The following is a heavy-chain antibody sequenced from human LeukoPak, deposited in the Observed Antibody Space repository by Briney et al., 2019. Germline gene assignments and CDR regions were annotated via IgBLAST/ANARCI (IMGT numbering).Heavy chain of an antibody. J-gene: IGHJ4*02. Sequence: GASVKVSCKASGYTFATYYMHWVRQAPGQGLEWMGVINPSGGGTSYAQKLQGRVTMTTDTSTSTAYMELRSLRSDDTAVYYCARMGTAETSDYWGQGTLVTVSS. V-gene: IGHV1-46*01. D-gene: IGHD7-27*01. CDR1: GYTFATYY. CDR2: INPSGGGT. CDR3: ARMGTAETSDY.